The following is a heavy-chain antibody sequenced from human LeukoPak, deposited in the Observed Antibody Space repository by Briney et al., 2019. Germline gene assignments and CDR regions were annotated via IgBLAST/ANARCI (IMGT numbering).Heavy chain of an antibody. J-gene: IGHJ3*02. CDR1: GFTFSSYG. CDR2: IRYDGSSK. D-gene: IGHD7-27*01. Sequence: GGSLRLSCAASGFTFSSYGMHWVRQAPGKGLEWVAFIRYDGSSKYYADSVKGRFTISRDNSKNTLYLQMNSLRAEDTAVYYCAKDSLNWGGHAFDIWGQGTMVTVSS. CDR3: AKDSLNWGGHAFDI. V-gene: IGHV3-30*02.